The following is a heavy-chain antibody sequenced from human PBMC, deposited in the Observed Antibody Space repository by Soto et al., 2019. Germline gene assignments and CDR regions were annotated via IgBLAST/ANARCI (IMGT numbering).Heavy chain of an antibody. CDR3: AREYNWNDVRYGMDV. CDR2: IIPIFGTA. D-gene: IGHD1-20*01. J-gene: IGHJ6*02. CDR1: GGTFSTYA. V-gene: IGHV1-69*01. Sequence: QVQLVQSGAEVKKPGSSVKVSCKASGGTFSTYAISWVRQAPGQGLGWMGGIIPIFGTANYAQKFQGRLTITADESTSTVYMELSSLRSEDTAVYFCAREYNWNDVRYGMDVWGQGTTVTVSS.